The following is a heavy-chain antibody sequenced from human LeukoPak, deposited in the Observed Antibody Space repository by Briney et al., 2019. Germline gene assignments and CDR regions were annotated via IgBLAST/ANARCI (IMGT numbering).Heavy chain of an antibody. D-gene: IGHD6-19*01. J-gene: IGHJ4*02. CDR1: GFTFSSYW. CDR2: IKQDGSEK. CDR3: AKGDSSGLSGHDY. V-gene: IGHV3-7*01. Sequence: GGSLRLSCAASGFTFSSYWMSWVRQAPGKGLEWVANIKQDGSEKYYVDSVKGRFTISRDNAKNSLYLQMNSLRAEDTAVYYCAKGDSSGLSGHDYWGQRTLVTVSS.